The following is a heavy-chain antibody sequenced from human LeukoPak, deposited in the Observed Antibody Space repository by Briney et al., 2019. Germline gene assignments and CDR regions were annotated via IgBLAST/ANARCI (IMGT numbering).Heavy chain of an antibody. CDR3: ARESAWVRNPDY. V-gene: IGHV1-46*01. CDR2: INPSGGST. J-gene: IGHJ4*02. Sequence: ASVKVSCKASGYTFTSYYMHGVRQAAGQGLEWMGIINPSGGSTSYAQKFQGRVTMTRDTSTSTVYMELSSLRSEDTAVYYCARESAWVRNPDYWGQGTLVTVSS. CDR1: GYTFTSYY.